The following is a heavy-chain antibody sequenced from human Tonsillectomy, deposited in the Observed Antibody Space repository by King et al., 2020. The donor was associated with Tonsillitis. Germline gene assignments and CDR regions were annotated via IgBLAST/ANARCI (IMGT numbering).Heavy chain of an antibody. D-gene: IGHD1-26*01. CDR2: MYSSGTI. CDR3: ARYVSGTFDY. Sequence: LQLQESGPGVVKPSETLSLTCIVSVASISSGDHFWAWIRQPPGKGLEWIGYMYSSGTIFYNPSLKSRITISGGTSENRFSLKLTSVTAADTAVYFCARYVSGTFDYWGQGALVTVSS. V-gene: IGHV4-39*01. J-gene: IGHJ4*02. CDR1: VASISSGDHF.